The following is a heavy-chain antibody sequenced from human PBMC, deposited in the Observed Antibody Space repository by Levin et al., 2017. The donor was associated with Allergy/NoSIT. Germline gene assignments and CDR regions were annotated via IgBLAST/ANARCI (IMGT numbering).Heavy chain of an antibody. CDR3: ARPRNYGDYRKWYFEL. D-gene: IGHD4-17*01. V-gene: IGHV4-59*08. CDR2: IYYDGNT. CDR1: GGSISNEY. Sequence: SQTLSLTCSVSGGSISNEYWTWIRQPPGKGLEWLGYIYYDGNTKYNPSLKSRVTMSVDTSKNQFSLKLNSVTAADPALEDCARPRNYGDYRKWYFELWGRGTLVTVSS. J-gene: IGHJ2*01.